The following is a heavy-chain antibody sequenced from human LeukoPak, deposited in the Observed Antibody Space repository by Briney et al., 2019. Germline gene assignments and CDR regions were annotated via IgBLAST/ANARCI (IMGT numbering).Heavy chain of an antibody. CDR2: IKSKTDGGTT. CDR1: GFTFRSAS. CDR3: AHRDTTMVRVDY. D-gene: IGHD5-18*01. Sequence: NPGGSLRLSCVASGFTFRSASMSWVRQAPGKGLEWVGRIKSKTDGGTTDYAAPVKGRFTISRDDSKNTLYLQMNSLTTEDTAVYFCAHRDTTMVRVDYWGQGTLVTVSS. V-gene: IGHV3-15*01. J-gene: IGHJ4*02.